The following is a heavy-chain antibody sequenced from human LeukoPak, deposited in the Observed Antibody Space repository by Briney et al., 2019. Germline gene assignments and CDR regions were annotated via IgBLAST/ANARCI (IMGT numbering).Heavy chain of an antibody. J-gene: IGHJ5*02. CDR1: GGSISSHY. D-gene: IGHD3-3*01. V-gene: IGHV4-59*08. CDR2: IYYSGST. CDR3: ARHRSDFWSGSNWFDP. Sequence: SETLSLTCTVSGGSISSHYWSWIRQPPGKGLEWIGYIYYSGSTNYNPSLKSRVTISVDTSKNQFSLKLSSVTAADTAVYYCARHRSDFWSGSNWFDPWGQGTLVTVSS.